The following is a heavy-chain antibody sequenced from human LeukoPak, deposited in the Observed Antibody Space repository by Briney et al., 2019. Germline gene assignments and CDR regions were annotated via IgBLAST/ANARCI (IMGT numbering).Heavy chain of an antibody. CDR1: GFTFSSYG. V-gene: IGHV3-33*01. D-gene: IGHD4-17*01. CDR3: ARDFREYGDAYYFDY. Sequence: GGSLRLSCAASGFTFSSYGMHWVRQAPGKGLEWVAVIWYDGSNKYYADSVKGRFTISRDNSKNTLYLQMNSLRAEDTAVYYCARDFREYGDAYYFDYWGQGTLVTVSS. J-gene: IGHJ4*02. CDR2: IWYDGSNK.